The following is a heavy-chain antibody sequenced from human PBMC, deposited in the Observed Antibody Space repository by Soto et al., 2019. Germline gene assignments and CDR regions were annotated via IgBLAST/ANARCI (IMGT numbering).Heavy chain of an antibody. CDR1: GETFRTYL. D-gene: IGHD2-15*01. Sequence: SVKVSCKASGETFRTYLMSWVRQAPRQGLEWMGGIILFYGTPNYAQKFLGRVTITADESTRTTYMEVSSLRSEDTALYYCARSKVVAASDSYYYAMDAWGQGTTVTVSS. J-gene: IGHJ6*02. V-gene: IGHV1-69*13. CDR2: IILFYGTP. CDR3: ARSKVVAASDSYYYAMDA.